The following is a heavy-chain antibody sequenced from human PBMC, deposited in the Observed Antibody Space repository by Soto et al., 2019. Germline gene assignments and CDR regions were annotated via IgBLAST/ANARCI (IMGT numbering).Heavy chain of an antibody. CDR1: GFTLSIYL. D-gene: IGHD2-15*01. V-gene: IGHV3-74*01. Sequence: AGCTRLCSASCGFTLSIYLVDGARQAPGKGLVWVSRIYRGETYYADSEKGRFTVSRDNAKNTLYLQMNSLGDEDTALYYCSRGNTCYWDFDSWGQGTLVTVSS. J-gene: IGHJ4*02. CDR2: IYRGETY. CDR3: SRGNTCYWDFDS.